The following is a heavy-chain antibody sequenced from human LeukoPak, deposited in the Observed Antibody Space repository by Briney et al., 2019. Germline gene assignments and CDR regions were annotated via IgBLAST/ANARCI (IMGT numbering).Heavy chain of an antibody. CDR2: ISYDGSNK. CDR3: ASPTQLPLKFYYYGMVV. V-gene: IGHV3-30-3*01. Sequence: PGGSLRLSCAASGFTFSTYAMHWVRQAPGKGLEWVAIISYDGSNKYYADSVKGRFTISRDYSKNTLYLQMNSLIAEDTAVYYCASPTQLPLKFYYYGMVVWGQGTTVTVSS. D-gene: IGHD2-2*01. CDR1: GFTFSTYA. J-gene: IGHJ6*02.